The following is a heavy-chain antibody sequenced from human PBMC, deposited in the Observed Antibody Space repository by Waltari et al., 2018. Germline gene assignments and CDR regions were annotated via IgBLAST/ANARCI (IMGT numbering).Heavy chain of an antibody. CDR3: ARVGSSSWSLDAFDI. J-gene: IGHJ3*02. Sequence: QVQLQESGPGLVKPSETLSLTCTVSGGSISSYYWSWIRQPPGKGLEWIGYIYYSGSTNYNPSLKSRVTISVDTSKNQFSLKLSSVTAADTAVYYCARVGSSSWSLDAFDIWGQGTMVTVSS. D-gene: IGHD6-13*01. CDR2: IYYSGST. V-gene: IGHV4-59*01. CDR1: GGSISSYY.